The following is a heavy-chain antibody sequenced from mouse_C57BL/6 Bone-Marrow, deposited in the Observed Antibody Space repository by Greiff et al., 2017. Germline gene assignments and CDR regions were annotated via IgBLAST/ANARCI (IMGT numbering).Heavy chain of an antibody. CDR1: GYSITSGYY. CDR2: LSYDGSN. J-gene: IGHJ1*03. Sequence: EVQLQESGPGLVKPSQSLSITCTVTGYSITSGYYWNWIRQFPGNKLEWMGYLSYDGSNNYNPSLKNRISLTRDTSTNQFFLKLNSVTTEDTATYYCAGWATAPWYFDVWGTGTTVTVSS. CDR3: AGWATAPWYFDV. D-gene: IGHD1-2*01. V-gene: IGHV3-6*01.